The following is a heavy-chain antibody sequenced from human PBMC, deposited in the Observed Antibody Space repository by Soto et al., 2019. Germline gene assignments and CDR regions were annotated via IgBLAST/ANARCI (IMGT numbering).Heavy chain of an antibody. V-gene: IGHV1-69*06. D-gene: IGHD1-26*01. CDR2: IIPIFGTA. CDR3: ASSSGNNYGVGTNYYFDY. Sequence: QVQLVQSGAEVKKPGSSVKVSCKTSGGTFITYSIVWVRQAPGEVLEWMGGIIPIFGTANYAQKFQDRVTITADKSTNTAFMELSSLKSEDTAMYYCASSSGNNYGVGTNYYFDYWGQGTLVTVSS. J-gene: IGHJ4*02. CDR1: GGTFITYS.